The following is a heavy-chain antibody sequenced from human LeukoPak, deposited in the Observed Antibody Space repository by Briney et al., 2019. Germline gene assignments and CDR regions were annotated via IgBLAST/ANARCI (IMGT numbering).Heavy chain of an antibody. D-gene: IGHD5-18*01. V-gene: IGHV3-15*01. CDR1: GFTFSNAW. J-gene: IGHJ5*02. CDR2: IKSFSDGGTT. CDR3: YTGYNYAVP. Sequence: GGSLRLSCAASGFTFSNAWMTWVRQAPGKGLEWVGRIKSFSDGGTTDYAAPVKGRFTISRDDSKNTLYLQMNSLKIEDTAVYYCYTGYNYAVPWGQGTLVTVSS.